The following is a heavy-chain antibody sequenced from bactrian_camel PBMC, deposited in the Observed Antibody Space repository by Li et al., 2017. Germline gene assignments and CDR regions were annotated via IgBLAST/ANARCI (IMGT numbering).Heavy chain of an antibody. CDR1: GPNTYTYSRYS. V-gene: IGHV3S1*01. D-gene: IGHD4*01. J-gene: IGHJ4*01. CDR2: VNNGGDRT. CDR3: ATYSSGATMFIY. Sequence: HVQLVESGGGSVQTGGSLTLSCVGSGPNTYTYSRYSMAWFRQAPGKEREGVAGVNNGGDRTYYSDSVKGRFTISSDNAKKMLYLQMNNLKPEDTAVYRCATYSSGATMFIYWGQGTQVTVS.